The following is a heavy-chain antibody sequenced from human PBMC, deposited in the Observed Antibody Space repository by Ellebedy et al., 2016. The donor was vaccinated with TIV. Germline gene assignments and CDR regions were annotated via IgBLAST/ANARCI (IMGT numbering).Heavy chain of an antibody. Sequence: GESLKISCAASGFTFSGYAMGWVRQAPGKGLEWVAVISHDGSSQYYADSVKGRFTVSRDHSMTTVYLEMNSLRAEDTALYYCARDLDKSSGWYGGAAYWGQGTLVTVSS. J-gene: IGHJ4*02. D-gene: IGHD6-19*01. CDR1: GFTFSGYA. V-gene: IGHV3-30-3*01. CDR2: ISHDGSSQ. CDR3: ARDLDKSSGWYGGAAY.